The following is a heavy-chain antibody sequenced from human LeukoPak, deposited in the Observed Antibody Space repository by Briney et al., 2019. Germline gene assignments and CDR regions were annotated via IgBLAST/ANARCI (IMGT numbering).Heavy chain of an antibody. CDR1: GFTFSSYA. CDR3: AKMYYDSSGHFDY. J-gene: IGHJ4*02. CDR2: SSGSGGST. Sequence: GGSLRLSCAASGFTFSSYAMSWVRQAPGKGLEWVSASSGSGGSTYNAGSVKGRFTISRDNSKNTLYLQMNSLRAEDTAVYYCAKMYYDSSGHFDYWGQGTLVTVSS. D-gene: IGHD3-22*01. V-gene: IGHV3-23*01.